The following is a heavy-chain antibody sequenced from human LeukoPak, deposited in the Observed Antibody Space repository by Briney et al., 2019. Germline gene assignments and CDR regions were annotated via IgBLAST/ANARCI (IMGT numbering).Heavy chain of an antibody. Sequence: ASVKVSCKASGYTFTSYAITWVRQAPGQGLEWMGWINPNSGGTNYAQKFQGRVTMTRDTSISTAYMELSRLRSDDTAVYYCARVEQWLVLEGWFDYWGQGTLVTVSS. V-gene: IGHV1-2*02. CDR2: INPNSGGT. CDR3: ARVEQWLVLEGWFDY. CDR1: GYTFTSYA. J-gene: IGHJ4*02. D-gene: IGHD6-19*01.